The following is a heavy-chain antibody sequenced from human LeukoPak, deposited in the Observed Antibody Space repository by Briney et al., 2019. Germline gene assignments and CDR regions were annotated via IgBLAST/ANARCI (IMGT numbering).Heavy chain of an antibody. CDR3: AMGLEGIQLCLQVY. D-gene: IGHD5-18*01. V-gene: IGHV4-34*01. CDR1: GGSFSGYY. J-gene: IGHJ4*02. Sequence: PSETLSLTCAVYGGSFSGYYWSWIRQPPGKGLEWIGEINHSGSTNYNPSLKSRVTISVDTSKNQFSLKLSSVTAADTAVYYCAMGLEGIQLCLQVYWGQGTLVTVSS. CDR2: INHSGST.